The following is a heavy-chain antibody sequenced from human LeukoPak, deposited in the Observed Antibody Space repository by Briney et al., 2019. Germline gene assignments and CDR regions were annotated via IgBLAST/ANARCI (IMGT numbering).Heavy chain of an antibody. CDR2: IRYDGNDK. V-gene: IGHV3-30*02. D-gene: IGHD3-10*02. J-gene: IGHJ6*04. CDR3: AELGITMIGGV. CDR1: GFTFSYYG. Sequence: GGSLRLSCAASGFTFSYYGFHWVRQAPGKGLEWVTFIRYDGNDKFYAESVKGRFTISRDNAKNSLYLQMNSLRAEDTAVYYCAELGITMIGGVWGKGTTVTISS.